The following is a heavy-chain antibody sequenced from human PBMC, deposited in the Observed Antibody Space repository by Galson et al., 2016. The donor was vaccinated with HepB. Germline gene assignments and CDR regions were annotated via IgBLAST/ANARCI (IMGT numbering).Heavy chain of an antibody. J-gene: IGHJ4*02. CDR3: AHGKVPYLLTTFDY. Sequence: SLRLSCAASGFTFSSYAMTWVRQAPGKGLEWVSTISASGDTTYYADSVKGRFTISRDNAKKPLYLQMNSLRAEDTAVYYCAHGKVPYLLTTFDYWGQGTLVTVSS. V-gene: IGHV3-23*01. CDR2: ISASGDTT. D-gene: IGHD1-14*01. CDR1: GFTFSSYA.